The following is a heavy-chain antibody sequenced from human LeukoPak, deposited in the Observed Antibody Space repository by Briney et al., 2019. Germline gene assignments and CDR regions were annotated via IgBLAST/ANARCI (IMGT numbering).Heavy chain of an antibody. CDR1: GYTFTSYA. D-gene: IGHD1-26*01. V-gene: IGHV1-3*01. J-gene: IGHJ4*02. CDR3: ARFSPKGGATGGDY. Sequence: ASVNVSCKASGYTFTSYAMHWVRQAPGQRLEWMGWINAGNGNTKYSQKFQGRVTITRDTSASTAYMELSSLRSEDTAVYYCARFSPKGGATGGDYWGQGTLVTVSS. CDR2: INAGNGNT.